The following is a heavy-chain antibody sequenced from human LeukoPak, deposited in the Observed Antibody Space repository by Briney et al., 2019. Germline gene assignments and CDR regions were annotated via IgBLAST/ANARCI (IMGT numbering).Heavy chain of an antibody. J-gene: IGHJ4*02. CDR1: GGSSIGYS. CDR3: ARVSGYCSDGVCRFDY. D-gene: IGHD2-8*01. CDR2: IDDSGTT. Sequence: SETLSLTCAVYGGSSIGYSWSWVRQPPGKGLEWIGEIDDSGTTNYRPSLKSRVTISVDTSKNQLSLKVTSVTAADTAVYYCARVSGYCSDGVCRFDYWGQRTLVTVSS. V-gene: IGHV4-34*01.